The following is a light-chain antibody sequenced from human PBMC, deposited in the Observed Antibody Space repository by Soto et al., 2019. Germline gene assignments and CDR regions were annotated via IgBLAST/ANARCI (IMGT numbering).Light chain of an antibody. CDR3: QHYSTYPLT. CDR1: QSVSSW. Sequence: DIQMTQSPSTLSASVGERVTITCRVSQSVSSWLAWYQQKPGKAPNLLIYKASTLESGVPSRFSGSGSGTEFILIISGLQPDDFANYYCQHYSTYPLTFGGGTKVDIK. J-gene: IGKJ4*01. V-gene: IGKV1-5*03. CDR2: KAS.